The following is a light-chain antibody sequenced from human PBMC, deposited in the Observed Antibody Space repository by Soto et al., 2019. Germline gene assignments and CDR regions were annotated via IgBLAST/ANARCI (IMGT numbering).Light chain of an antibody. CDR1: SSDVGGYNF. V-gene: IGLV2-8*01. J-gene: IGLJ1*01. CDR2: EVS. CDR3: XSYAGSNNWV. Sequence: QSALTQPPSASGSPGQSITISCSGTSSDVGGYNFVSWYQQHPGKAPKLMIYEVSKRPSGVPDRFSGSKSGNTASLTVSGXXXXXXXXXYXXSYAGSNNWVFGTGTKLTVL.